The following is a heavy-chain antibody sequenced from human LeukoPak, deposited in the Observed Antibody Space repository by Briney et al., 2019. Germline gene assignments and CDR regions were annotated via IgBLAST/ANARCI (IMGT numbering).Heavy chain of an antibody. J-gene: IGHJ4*02. CDR2: IRYDGSNK. D-gene: IGHD1-26*01. CDR3: AKAWPELRDEY. CDR1: GFTFSSYG. Sequence: GGSLRLSCAASGFTFSSYGMHWVRQAPGKGLEWVAFIRYDGSNKYYADSVKGRFTISRDNSKNTVYLQMNSLRVEDTAVYYCAKAWPELRDEYWGQGALVTVSS. V-gene: IGHV3-30*02.